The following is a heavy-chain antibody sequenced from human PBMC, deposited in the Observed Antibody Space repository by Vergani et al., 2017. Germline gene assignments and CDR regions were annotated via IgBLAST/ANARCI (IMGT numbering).Heavy chain of an antibody. J-gene: IGHJ6*02. CDR1: GFKFSDHY. V-gene: IGHV3-11*04. CDR3: AKNPGISTTRHYYAMDV. D-gene: IGHD1-1*01. Sequence: LEESGGGSVKPGGSLRLSCAASGFKFSDHYMSWIRQAPGKGRGWVSHISHGASTVSYTDSVTGRFTVSRDNDNNSLTLDMTTWIVEDTAVYYCAKNPGISTTRHYYAMDVWGQETTVTVSS. CDR2: ISHGASTV.